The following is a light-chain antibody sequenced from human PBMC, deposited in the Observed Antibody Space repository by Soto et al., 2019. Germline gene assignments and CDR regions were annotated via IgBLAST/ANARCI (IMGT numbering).Light chain of an antibody. CDR1: SSDIGAYKY. CDR2: DVS. J-gene: IGLJ1*01. CDR3: SSFSSGGTNV. V-gene: IGLV2-14*03. Sequence: QSVLTQPASVSGSPGQSIAISCTGTSSDIGAYKYVSWYQQHPGTAPKLMIYDVSNRPSGVSDRFSGSKSGNTASLTISGLQAEDEADYYCSSFSSGGTNVFGTGTKVTVL.